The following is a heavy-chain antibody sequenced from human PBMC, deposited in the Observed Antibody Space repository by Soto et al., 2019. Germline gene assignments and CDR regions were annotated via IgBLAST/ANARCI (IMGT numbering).Heavy chain of an antibody. D-gene: IGHD5-12*01. V-gene: IGHV4-4*02. CDR1: GGAFSSSNC. CDR2: IYYSGNT. J-gene: IGHJ4*02. Sequence: PAETLSLTCAVSGGAFSSSNCWSWVRQPQGKGLEWIGEIYYSGNTFYNPSLKSRLTMSVDTSKNQFSLKLTSVTAADMAVYYCARVGSGYEPFFDYWGQGTLVTVSS. CDR3: ARVGSGYEPFFDY.